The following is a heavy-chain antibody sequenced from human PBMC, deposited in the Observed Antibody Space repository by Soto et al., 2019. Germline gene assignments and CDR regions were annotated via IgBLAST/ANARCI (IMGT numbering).Heavy chain of an antibody. D-gene: IGHD2-8*01. CDR2: IVVGIGKT. V-gene: IGHV1-58*01. CDR3: AAVPFLYTDGGYYFDS. J-gene: IGHJ4*02. Sequence: QVQLLQSGPEVKKPGTSVRVACKASGLTFSHSAVQWVRQARGQGLEWIGRIVVGIGKTKLFQKFQRRLTITKDLSISTAYMNLSGLRSDDTAVYYCAAVPFLYTDGGYYFDSWGQVTQVTVSS. CDR1: GLTFSHSA.